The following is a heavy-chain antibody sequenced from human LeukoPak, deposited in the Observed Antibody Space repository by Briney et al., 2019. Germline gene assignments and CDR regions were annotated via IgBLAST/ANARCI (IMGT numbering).Heavy chain of an antibody. CDR1: GFTFTSYG. J-gene: IGHJ4*02. CDR2: ISYDVSDK. V-gene: IGHV3-30*03. D-gene: IGHD2-2*01. CDR3: ARDFSDVIIPAARFDY. Sequence: QPGRSLRLSCAASGFTFTSYGMHWVRQAPGKGLEWVAVISYDVSDKYYVDSVKGRFTISRDNSKNTLYLQMNSLRAEDTAVYYCARDFSDVIIPAARFDYWGQGTLVTVSS.